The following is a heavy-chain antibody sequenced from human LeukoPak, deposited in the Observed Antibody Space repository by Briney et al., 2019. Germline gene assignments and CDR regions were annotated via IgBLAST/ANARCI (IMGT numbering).Heavy chain of an antibody. CDR3: ARTLGYCSGGSCYSAFDY. J-gene: IGHJ4*02. CDR2: IYHSGST. Sequence: SQTLSLTCAVSGGSISSGGYSRSWIRQPPGKGLEWIGYIYHSGSTYYNPSLKSRVTISVDRSKNQFSLKLSSVTAADTAVYYCARTLGYCSGGSCYSAFDYWGQGTLVTVSS. CDR1: GGSISSGGYS. V-gene: IGHV4-30-2*01. D-gene: IGHD2-15*01.